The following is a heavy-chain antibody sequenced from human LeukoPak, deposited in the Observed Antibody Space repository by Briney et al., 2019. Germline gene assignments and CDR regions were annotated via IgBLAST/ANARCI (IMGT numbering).Heavy chain of an antibody. D-gene: IGHD5-12*01. CDR2: ISGSGGST. V-gene: IGHV3-23*01. Sequence: GGSLRLSCAASGFTFSSYAMGWVRQAPGKGLEWVSAISGSGGSTYYADSVKGRFTISRDNSKNTLYLQMNSLRAEDTAVYYCAKGWLHTPLGYYYYGMDVWGQGTTVTVSS. J-gene: IGHJ6*02. CDR1: GFTFSSYA. CDR3: AKGWLHTPLGYYYYGMDV.